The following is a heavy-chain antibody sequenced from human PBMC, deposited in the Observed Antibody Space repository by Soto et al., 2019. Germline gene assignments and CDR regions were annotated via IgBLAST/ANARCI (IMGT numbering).Heavy chain of an antibody. CDR2: IYFTGST. Sequence: PSETLSLTCTVSGDSMSSHYWNWVRQTPGKGLEWIGCIYFTGSTIYNPSLESRVTMSVDTSKNQFSLRLNSVTAADTAVYYCASFLFNSGRESSPIFYSWGQGNLVPVSS. V-gene: IGHV4-59*08. CDR3: ASFLFNSGRESSPIFYS. D-gene: IGHD3-10*01. CDR1: GDSMSSHY. J-gene: IGHJ4*02.